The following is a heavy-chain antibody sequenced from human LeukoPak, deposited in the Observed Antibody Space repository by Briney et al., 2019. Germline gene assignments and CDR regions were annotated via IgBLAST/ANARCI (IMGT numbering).Heavy chain of an antibody. CDR2: IIPNLNIA. CDR3: ATDSIGDILTGALDY. Sequence: GASVKVSCKASRDTFSSYGISWVRQAPGQGLEWMGMIIPNLNIANYAQRFQGRVTFTADKSATTAYMEVKSLRSEDTAVYYCATDSIGDILTGALDYWGQGTLVTVFS. V-gene: IGHV1-69*04. CDR1: RDTFSSYG. D-gene: IGHD3-9*01. J-gene: IGHJ4*02.